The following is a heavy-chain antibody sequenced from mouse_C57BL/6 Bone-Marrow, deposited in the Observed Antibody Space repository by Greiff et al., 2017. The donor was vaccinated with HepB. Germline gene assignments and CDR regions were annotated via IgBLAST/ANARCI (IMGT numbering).Heavy chain of an antibody. CDR1: GYTFTSYW. CDR2: IHPNSGST. D-gene: IGHD1-1*01. CDR3: ARHYYGSSYVSFDY. V-gene: IGHV1-64*01. J-gene: IGHJ2*01. Sequence: QVQLQQPGAELVKPGASVKLSCKASGYTFTSYWMHWVKQRPGQGLEWIGMIHPNSGSTNYNEKFKSKATLTVDKSSSTAYMQLSSLTSEVSAVYYCARHYYGSSYVSFDYWGQGTTLTVSS.